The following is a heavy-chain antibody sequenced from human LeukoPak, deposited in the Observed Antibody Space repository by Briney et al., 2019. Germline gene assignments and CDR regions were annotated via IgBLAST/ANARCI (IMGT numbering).Heavy chain of an antibody. V-gene: IGHV4-34*01. CDR3: ARVSGYDWESFYDY. CDR2: INHSGRT. D-gene: IGHD5-12*01. J-gene: IGHJ4*02. CDR1: GGSFSGYY. Sequence: SETLSLTCAVYGGSFSGYYWSWIRQPPGKGLEWIGEINHSGRTNYNPSVKSRVTISVDTSKNQFSLKLRSLTAAYTAVYYCARVSGYDWESFYDYWGQGTLVTVSS.